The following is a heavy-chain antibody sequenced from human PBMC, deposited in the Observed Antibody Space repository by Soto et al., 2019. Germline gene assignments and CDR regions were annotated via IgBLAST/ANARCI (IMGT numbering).Heavy chain of an antibody. CDR2: ISAYNGNT. V-gene: IGHV1-18*04. CDR1: GYTFSTYG. CDR3: VRDHIAVRLGWFVR. J-gene: IGHJ5*02. Sequence: QVQLVQSGGEVKKPGASVKVSCKASGYTFSTYGISWVRQAPGQGLEWMGWISAYNGNTEYAQKLQGRVTMSTDTPTSTAYMELRSLRSDDTAVYYCVRDHIAVRLGWFVRWGQGNLVTVSS. D-gene: IGHD3-9*01.